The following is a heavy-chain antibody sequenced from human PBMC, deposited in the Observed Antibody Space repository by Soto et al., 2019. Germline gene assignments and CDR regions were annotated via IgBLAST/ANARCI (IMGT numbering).Heavy chain of an antibody. J-gene: IGHJ3*01. V-gene: IGHV3-74*01. CDR2: ISGDGSST. CDR1: EFTFRSYW. Sequence: PGGSLRLSCAASEFTFRSYWMHWVRQSPGKGLVWVSRISGDGSSTNYADSVKGRFTISRDNAKNTVYLQIDSLRAEDTAVYYCARSLPGTYGAFDLWGQG. CDR3: ARSLPGTYGAFDL. D-gene: IGHD1-7*01.